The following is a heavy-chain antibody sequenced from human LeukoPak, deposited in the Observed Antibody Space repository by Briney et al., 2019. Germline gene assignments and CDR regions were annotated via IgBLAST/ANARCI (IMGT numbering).Heavy chain of an antibody. Sequence: ASVKVSCKASGYTFTSYGISWVRQAPGQGLEWMGWISAYNGNTNYAQKLQGRVTMTIDTSTSTAYMELRSLRSDDTAVYYCARVYYGSGSYDAAGYYYYGMDVWGQGTTVTVSS. J-gene: IGHJ6*02. CDR2: ISAYNGNT. CDR1: GYTFTSYG. CDR3: ARVYYGSGSYDAAGYYYYGMDV. D-gene: IGHD3-10*01. V-gene: IGHV1-18*01.